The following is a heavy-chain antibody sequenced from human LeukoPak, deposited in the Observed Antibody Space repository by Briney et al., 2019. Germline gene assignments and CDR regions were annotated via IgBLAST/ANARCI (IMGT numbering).Heavy chain of an antibody. D-gene: IGHD6-13*01. Sequence: GGSLRLSCAASGFTFSSYSMNWVRQAPGKGLEWVSSISSSSSYIYYADSVKGRFTISRDNAKKSLYLQMNSLRAEDTAVYYCARVSPGAAALDYWGQGTLVTVSS. CDR3: ARVSPGAAALDY. J-gene: IGHJ4*02. V-gene: IGHV3-21*01. CDR2: ISSSSSYI. CDR1: GFTFSSYS.